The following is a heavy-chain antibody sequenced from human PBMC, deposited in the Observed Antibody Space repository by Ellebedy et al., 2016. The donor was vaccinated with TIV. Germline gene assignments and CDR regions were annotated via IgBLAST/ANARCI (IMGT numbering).Heavy chain of an antibody. CDR1: GGSISSSSYY. V-gene: IGHV4-39*01. CDR2: FYYSGTT. CDR3: ARHEGGVAVFDY. J-gene: IGHJ4*02. Sequence: SETLSLTCTVSGGSISSSSYYWGWIRQPPGKGLVWIGSFYYSGTTYYNPSLKSRVTISVDTSKNQFSLKLSSVTAADTAVYYCARHEGGVAVFDYWGQGTLVTVSS. D-gene: IGHD3-16*01.